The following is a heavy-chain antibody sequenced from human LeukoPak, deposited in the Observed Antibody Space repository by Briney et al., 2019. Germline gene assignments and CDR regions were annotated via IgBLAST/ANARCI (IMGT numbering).Heavy chain of an antibody. V-gene: IGHV4-59*01. CDR3: ARVLSSGWAGFDY. Sequence: SGTLSLTCTVSGGSISNYYWTWIRQPPGKGLEWIAHIYYSGTTNYNPSLKSRVTISVDTSKNQFSLKLSSVTAADTAVYYCARVLSSGWAGFDYWGQGALVTVSS. J-gene: IGHJ4*02. D-gene: IGHD6-19*01. CDR2: IYYSGTT. CDR1: GGSISNYY.